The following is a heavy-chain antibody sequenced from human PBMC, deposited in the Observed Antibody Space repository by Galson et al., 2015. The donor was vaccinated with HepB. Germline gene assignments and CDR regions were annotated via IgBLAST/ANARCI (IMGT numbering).Heavy chain of an antibody. CDR1: GYGFTDYW. J-gene: IGHJ6*02. Sequence: QSGAEVKKPGESLSISCQGSGYGFTDYWISWVRQMPGKGLEWMGRVDPSDSYTEYSPYFHGHVTMSTDKSISTAYLQWSSLKASDTAMYYCARHMSYGMDVWGQGTTVTVSS. CDR2: VDPSDSYT. V-gene: IGHV5-10-1*01. CDR3: ARHMSYGMDV.